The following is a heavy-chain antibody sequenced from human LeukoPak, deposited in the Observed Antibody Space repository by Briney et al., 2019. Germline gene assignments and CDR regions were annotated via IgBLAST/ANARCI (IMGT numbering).Heavy chain of an antibody. D-gene: IGHD6-13*01. CDR3: ARSPSTWYFYYNGLDV. J-gene: IGHJ6*02. CDR1: GFTFSGSA. CDR2: ISGSADTT. Sequence: GGSLRLSCVGSGFTFSGSAISWVRQAPGKGLEWVSAISGSADTTYYADSVKGRFTISRDNSESTLWLQMNGLRVEDTAVYYCARSPSTWYFYYNGLDVWGQGTMVTVSS. V-gene: IGHV3-23*01.